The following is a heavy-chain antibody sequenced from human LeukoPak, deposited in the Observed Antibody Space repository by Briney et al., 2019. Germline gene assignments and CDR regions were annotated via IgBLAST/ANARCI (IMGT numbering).Heavy chain of an antibody. V-gene: IGHV4-59*01. CDR1: GGSISSYY. CDR2: IYYSGST. CDR3: ARVRLVAGSSYYYGMDV. J-gene: IGHJ6*02. Sequence: PSETLSLTCTVSGGSISSYYWSWIRQPPGKGLEWIGYIYYSGSTDYNPSLKSRVTISVDTSKNQFSLKLSSVTAADTAVYYCARVRLVAGSSYYYGMDVWGQGTTVTVPS. D-gene: IGHD6-19*01.